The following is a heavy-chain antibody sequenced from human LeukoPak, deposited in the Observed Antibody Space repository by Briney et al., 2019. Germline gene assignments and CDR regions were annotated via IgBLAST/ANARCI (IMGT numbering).Heavy chain of an antibody. V-gene: IGHV3-21*01. D-gene: IGHD2-21*01. Sequence: GSLRLSCAASGFIFSNYGMDWFRQAPGKGREWVSSISSSSSYIHYADSVKGRFTISRDSARNSLYLQMSSLRAEDSAVYFCAAERSCGSSNCGAYYFESWGQGTLVTVSS. CDR1: GFIFSNYG. CDR3: AAERSCGSSNCGAYYFES. CDR2: ISSSSSYI. J-gene: IGHJ4*02.